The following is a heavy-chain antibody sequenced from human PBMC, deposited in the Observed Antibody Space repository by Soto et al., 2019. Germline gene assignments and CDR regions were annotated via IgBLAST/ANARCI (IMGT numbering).Heavy chain of an antibody. Sequence: QMQLQESGPGLVKPSETLSLTCTVSGGSIRESGFYWGWIRQPPGKGLEWIGSIYFNGRTYHNPSLKSRVTLSLDASKNQFSLKLISVTAADTAVYYCARPLMDVWGKGTTVTVSS. V-gene: IGHV4-39*01. J-gene: IGHJ6*03. CDR1: GGSIRESGFY. CDR2: IYFNGRT. CDR3: ARPLMDV.